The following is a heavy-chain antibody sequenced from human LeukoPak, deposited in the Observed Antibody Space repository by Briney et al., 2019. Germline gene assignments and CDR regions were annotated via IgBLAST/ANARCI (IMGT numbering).Heavy chain of an antibody. V-gene: IGHV4-30-2*01. J-gene: IGHJ4*02. D-gene: IGHD3-3*01. CDR2: IYHSGST. Sequence: PSETLSLTCTVSGGSISSGGYYWSWIRQPPGKGLEWIGYIYHSGSTYYNPSLKSRVTISVDRSKNQFSLKLSSVTAADTAVYYCARDLHYDFWSGYYPTLGYWGQGTLVTVSS. CDR3: ARDLHYDFWSGYYPTLGY. CDR1: GGSISSGGYY.